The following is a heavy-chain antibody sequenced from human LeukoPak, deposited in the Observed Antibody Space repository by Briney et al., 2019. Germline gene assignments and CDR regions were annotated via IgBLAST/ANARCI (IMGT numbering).Heavy chain of an antibody. CDR2: IYYSGST. CDR1: GGSISSYY. Sequence: SETLSLTCTVSGGSISSYYWSWIRQPPGKGLEWIGYIYYSGSTNYNPSLQSRVTISVDTSKNQFSLKLRSVTAADTAVYYCARDSYSWFDPWGQGTLVTVSS. J-gene: IGHJ5*02. CDR3: ARDSYSWFDP. V-gene: IGHV4-59*01.